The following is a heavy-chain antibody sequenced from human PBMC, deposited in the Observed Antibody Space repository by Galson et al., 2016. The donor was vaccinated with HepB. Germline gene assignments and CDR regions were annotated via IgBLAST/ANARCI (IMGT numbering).Heavy chain of an antibody. CDR1: GYSFSSFE. D-gene: IGHD2-21*01. J-gene: IGHJ2*01. CDR2: INPNTGET. V-gene: IGHV1-8*02. CDR3: MRGCSSVNCFTQWYFDL. Sequence: VKVSCKGSGYSFSSFEINWMRQAPGGGLEWMGWINPNTGETVSPERFRGRVTMTTDASMSTAYLELGSLTSDDTAVGYCMRGCSSVNCFTQWYFDLWGRGTRVAVSS.